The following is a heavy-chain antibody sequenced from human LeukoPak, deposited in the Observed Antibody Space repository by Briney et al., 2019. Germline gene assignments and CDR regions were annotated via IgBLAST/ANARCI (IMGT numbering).Heavy chain of an antibody. CDR2: INHSGST. D-gene: IGHD5-12*01. CDR3: ARVDIVATIGNFDY. Sequence: SETLSLTCAVYGGSFSGYYWSWIRQPPGKGLEWIGEINHSGSTNYNPSLKSRVTISVDTSKNQFSLKLSSVTAADTAVYYCARVDIVATIGNFDYWGQGTLVTVSS. CDR1: GGSFSGYY. V-gene: IGHV4-34*01. J-gene: IGHJ4*02.